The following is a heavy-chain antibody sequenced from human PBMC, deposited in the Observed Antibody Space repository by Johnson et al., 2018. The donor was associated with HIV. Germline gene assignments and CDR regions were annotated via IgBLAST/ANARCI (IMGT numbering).Heavy chain of an antibody. D-gene: IGHD4-23*01. CDR3: AREAQTHAFDI. J-gene: IGHJ3*02. CDR1: GFTFSSYA. V-gene: IGHV3-30-3*01. Sequence: QVLLVESGGGVVQPGRSLRLSCAASGFTFSSYAMHWVRQAPGKGLEWVAVISYDGSNKYYADSVKGRFTISRDNSKNTLYLQMNSLRAEDTAVYYCAREAQTHAFDIWGQGTMVTVSS. CDR2: ISYDGSNK.